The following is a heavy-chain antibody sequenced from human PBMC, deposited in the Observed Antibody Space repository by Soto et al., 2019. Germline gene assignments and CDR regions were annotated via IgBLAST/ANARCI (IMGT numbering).Heavy chain of an antibody. CDR3: AKGGNSFYYYGMDV. Sequence: PGGSLRFSCAASGFTFSSYAMSWVRQAPGKGLEWVSAISGSGGSTYYADSVKGRFTISRDNSKNTLYLQMNSLRAEDTAVYYCAKGGNSFYYYGMDVWGQGTTVTVSS. V-gene: IGHV3-23*01. D-gene: IGHD5-18*01. J-gene: IGHJ6*02. CDR1: GFTFSSYA. CDR2: ISGSGGST.